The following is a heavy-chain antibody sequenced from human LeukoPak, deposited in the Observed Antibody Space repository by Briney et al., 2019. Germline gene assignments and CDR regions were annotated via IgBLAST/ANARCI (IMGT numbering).Heavy chain of an antibody. CDR2: IYSGGST. J-gene: IGHJ4*02. V-gene: IGHV3-66*01. CDR3: ARAEQQLVHFDY. Sequence: PGGSLRLSCAASGFTVSSNYMSWVRQAPGKGLEWVSVIYSGGSTYYADSVKGRFTISRDNSKNTLYLQMNSLRAEDAAAYYCARAEQQLVHFDYWGQGTLVTVSS. D-gene: IGHD6-13*01. CDR1: GFTVSSNY.